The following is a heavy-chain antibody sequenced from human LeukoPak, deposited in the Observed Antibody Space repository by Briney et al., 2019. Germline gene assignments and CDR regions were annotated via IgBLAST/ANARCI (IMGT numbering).Heavy chain of an antibody. D-gene: IGHD6-19*01. CDR1: GGSFSTTSTY. V-gene: IGHV4-39*01. J-gene: IGHJ5*02. CDR2: IYYSGTT. Sequence: SETLSLTCTVSGGSFSTTSTYWGWIRQPPGKGLEWVGSIYYSGTTYYNPSLKSRVTICVDTSENLFSLGLISVAAADTAVYYCGRHFPHMDYSGWKQGWFDPWGQGTLVSVSS. CDR3: GRHFPHMDYSGWKQGWFDP.